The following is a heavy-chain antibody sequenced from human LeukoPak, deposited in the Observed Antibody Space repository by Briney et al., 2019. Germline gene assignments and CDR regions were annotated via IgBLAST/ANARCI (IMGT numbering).Heavy chain of an antibody. Sequence: GGSLRLSCAASGFTFSGYWMSWVRQAPGKGLEWVANIKQNGSETFYADSARGRFTISRDNAKNSQYLQMNSLRVEDTAVYYCARWANSIDYWGQGALVTVSS. V-gene: IGHV3-7*01. CDR2: IKQNGSET. CDR1: GFTFSGYW. J-gene: IGHJ4*02. D-gene: IGHD5-18*01. CDR3: ARWANSIDY.